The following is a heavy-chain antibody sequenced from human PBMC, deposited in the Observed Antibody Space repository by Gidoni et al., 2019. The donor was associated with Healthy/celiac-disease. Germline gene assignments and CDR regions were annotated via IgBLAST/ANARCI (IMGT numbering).Heavy chain of an antibody. CDR2: LYYSGST. D-gene: IGHD3-22*01. V-gene: IGHV4-39*01. CDR1: GGSIIRSSYY. CDR3: ASPDVTWKYYDSSGYLEYFQH. J-gene: IGHJ1*01. Sequence: QLQLQESGPGLVKPSETLSLTCTVSGGSIIRSSYYWGWIRQPPGKGLEWIVSLYYSGSTYYNPSLKSRVTISVATSKNKFYLKLSSVTAADTAVYYCASPDVTWKYYDSSGYLEYFQHWGQGTLVTVSS.